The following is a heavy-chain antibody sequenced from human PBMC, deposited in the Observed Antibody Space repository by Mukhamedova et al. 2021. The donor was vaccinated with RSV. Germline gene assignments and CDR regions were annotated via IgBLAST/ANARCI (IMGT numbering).Heavy chain of an antibody. CDR2: ISNSGST. J-gene: IGHJ3*01. CDR1: GVSINNYY. D-gene: IGHD3-10*01. Sequence: GVSINNYYWGWIRQSPGKGLEWIGYISNSGSTNYNPSLKSRVAISVDTSKNQVSLNLSSVTAADPAGYYLRGAPGGGPGAWGQG. V-gene: IGHV4-59*01. CDR3: RGAPGGGPGA.